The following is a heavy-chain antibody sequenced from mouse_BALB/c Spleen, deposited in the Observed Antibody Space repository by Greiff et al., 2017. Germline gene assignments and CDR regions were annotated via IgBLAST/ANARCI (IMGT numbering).Heavy chain of an antibody. V-gene: IGHV10-1*02. CDR1: GFTFNTYA. CDR2: IRSKSNNYAT. CDR3: VRQRGNYPMDY. D-gene: IGHD2-1*01. Sequence: EVMLVESGGGLVQPKGSLKLSCAASGFTFNTYAMNWVRQAPGKGLEWVARIRSKSNNYATYYADSVKDRFTISRDDSQSMLYLQMNNLKTEDTAMYYCVRQRGNYPMDYWGQGTSVTVSS. J-gene: IGHJ4*01.